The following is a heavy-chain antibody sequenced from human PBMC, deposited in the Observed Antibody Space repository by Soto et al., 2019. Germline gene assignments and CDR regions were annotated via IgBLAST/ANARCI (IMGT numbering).Heavy chain of an antibody. D-gene: IGHD3-22*01. CDR1: GGSISSGGYY. J-gene: IGHJ1*01. CDR2: IYYSGST. Sequence: SETLSLTCTVSGGSISSGGYYWGWIRQPPGKGLEWIGSIYYSGSTYYNPSLKSRVTISVDTSKNQFSLKLSSVTAADTAVYYCARHAIISTRSYYDSSGYSEPFQHWGQGTLVTVSS. CDR3: ARHAIISTRSYYDSSGYSEPFQH. V-gene: IGHV4-39*01.